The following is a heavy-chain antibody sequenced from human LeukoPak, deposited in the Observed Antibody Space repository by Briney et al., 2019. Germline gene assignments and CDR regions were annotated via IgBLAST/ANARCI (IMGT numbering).Heavy chain of an antibody. CDR1: GFTFSSYW. J-gene: IGHJ4*02. CDR2: INSDGSST. Sequence: PGGSLRLSCAASGFTFSSYWMHWVRQAPGKGLVWVSRINSDGSSTNYADSVKGRFTISRDNAKNTLYFQMNNLRAEDTAVYYCAIPYSSGWYVVYWGQGILVTVSS. D-gene: IGHD6-19*01. V-gene: IGHV3-74*01. CDR3: AIPYSSGWYVVY.